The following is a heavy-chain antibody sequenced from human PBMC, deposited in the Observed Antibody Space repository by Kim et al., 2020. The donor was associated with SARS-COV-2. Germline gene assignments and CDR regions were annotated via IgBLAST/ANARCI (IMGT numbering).Heavy chain of an antibody. J-gene: IGHJ4*02. CDR2: IYYSGST. Sequence: SETLFLTCTVSGGSISSYYWSWIRQPPGKGLEWIGYIYYSGSTNYNPSLKSRVTISVDTSKNQFSLKLSSVTAADTAVYYCARGGRQLAGGVGFDYWGQGTLVTVSS. CDR1: GGSISSYY. CDR3: ARGGRQLAGGVGFDY. D-gene: IGHD6-6*01. V-gene: IGHV4-59*08.